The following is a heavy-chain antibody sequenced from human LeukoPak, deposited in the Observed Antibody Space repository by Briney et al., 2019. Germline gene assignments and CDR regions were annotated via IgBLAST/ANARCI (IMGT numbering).Heavy chain of an antibody. CDR1: GFTFSTYL. Sequence: GGSLRLSCAASGFTFSTYLMHWVRQAPGKGLVWVSQINTDGNSTTYADSVRGRFTVSRDNGKNTLYLQMNSLRAEDTAVYYCARELASGDWGQGTLVTVSS. J-gene: IGHJ4*02. D-gene: IGHD6-13*01. V-gene: IGHV3-74*01. CDR3: ARELASGD. CDR2: INTDGNST.